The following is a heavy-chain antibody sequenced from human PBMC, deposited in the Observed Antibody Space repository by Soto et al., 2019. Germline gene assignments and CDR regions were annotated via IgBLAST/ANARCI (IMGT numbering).Heavy chain of an antibody. J-gene: IGHJ5*02. CDR2: VSSDGNNK. CDR1: GFRFNNYG. CDR3: AKDRVIQLLPIWPDP. Sequence: QAHLVESGGGVVQAGTSLRLSCAASGFRFNNYGMHWVRQAPGKGPEWVAFVSSDGNNKYYADSVKGRFTISRDNSKSTMFLQVDSLRVDDTAIYYCAKDRVIQLLPIWPDPWGQGTLVTVSS. D-gene: IGHD2-2*01. V-gene: IGHV3-30*18.